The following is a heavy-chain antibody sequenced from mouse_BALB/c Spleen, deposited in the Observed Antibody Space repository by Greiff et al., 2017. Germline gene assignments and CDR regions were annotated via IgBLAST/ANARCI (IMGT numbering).Heavy chain of an antibody. V-gene: IGHV10-3*03. CDR2: IRSKSNNYAT. Sequence: EVQGVESGGGLVQPKGSLKLSCAASGFTFNTYAMHWVCQAPGKGLEWVARIRSKSNNYATYYADSVKDRFTISRDDSQSMLYLQMNNLKTEDTAMYYCVREDGYYRMDYWGQGTSVTVSS. J-gene: IGHJ4*01. CDR1: GFTFNTYA. D-gene: IGHD2-3*01. CDR3: VREDGYYRMDY.